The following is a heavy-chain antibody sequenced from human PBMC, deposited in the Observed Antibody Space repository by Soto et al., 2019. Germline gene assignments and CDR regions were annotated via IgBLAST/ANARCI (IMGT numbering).Heavy chain of an antibody. J-gene: IGHJ4*02. CDR3: AASYGSGYRAFDY. D-gene: IGHD3-10*01. Sequence: QVQLVQSGTEVKKPGSSVKVSCKASGDTFSFYTINWVRQAPGLGLEWVGRINPIVSTSNYAQKFQGRVSMTADKSTSTAYMELRSLRSDDTAMYFCAASYGSGYRAFDYWGQGALVIVSS. CDR2: INPIVSTS. CDR1: GDTFSFYT. V-gene: IGHV1-69*08.